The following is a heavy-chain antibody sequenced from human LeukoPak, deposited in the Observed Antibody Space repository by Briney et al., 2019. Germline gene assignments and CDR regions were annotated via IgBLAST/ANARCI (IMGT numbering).Heavy chain of an antibody. CDR2: IRSSSSTI. CDR1: GFTFSSYS. Sequence: PGGSLRLSCAASGFTFSSYSMNWVRQAPGKGLEWVSYIRSSSSTIYYADSVKGRFTISRDNAKNSLYLQMNSLRDEDTAVYYCARDQGATYYYYGMDVWGQGTTVTVSS. V-gene: IGHV3-48*02. J-gene: IGHJ6*02. D-gene: IGHD1-26*01. CDR3: ARDQGATYYYYGMDV.